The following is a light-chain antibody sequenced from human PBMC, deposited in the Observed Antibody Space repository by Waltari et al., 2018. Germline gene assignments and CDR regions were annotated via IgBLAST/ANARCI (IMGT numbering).Light chain of an antibody. CDR3: QQYYNTPPT. V-gene: IGKV4-1*01. J-gene: IGKJ1*01. CDR1: QSVLYTSNNKNY. Sequence: DIVMTQSPDSLAVSLGERATINCKSSQSVLYTSNNKNYLAGYQQKPGEPPKLLISWASTRQSGVPDRFSGSGSGTDFTLTISSLQAEDVAVYHCQQYYNTPPTFGQGTKVEIK. CDR2: WAS.